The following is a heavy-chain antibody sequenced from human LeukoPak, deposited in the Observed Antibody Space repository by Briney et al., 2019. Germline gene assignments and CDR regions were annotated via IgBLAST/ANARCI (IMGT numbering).Heavy chain of an antibody. CDR2: INHSGST. V-gene: IGHV4-31*03. J-gene: IGHJ4*02. CDR3: ARGARIAAANLFDY. D-gene: IGHD6-13*01. CDR1: GGSITRSGYY. Sequence: SQTLSLTCTVSGGSITRSGYYWSWIRQHPGKGPEWIGEINHSGSTNYNPSLKSRVTISVDTSKNQFSLKLSSVTAADTAVYYCARGARIAAANLFDYWGQGTLVTVSS.